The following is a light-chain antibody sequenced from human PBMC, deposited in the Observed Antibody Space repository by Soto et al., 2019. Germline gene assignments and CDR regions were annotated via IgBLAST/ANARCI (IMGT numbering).Light chain of an antibody. Sequence: EVVLTQSPATLSVSPGERATLSCRASQTVSRNLAWYPQRPGQAPRLLIYDISNRATGVPARFSGSGSETEFTLTIRSLQSEDFAVDFCQQYHNWPSFGQGTGLEIK. CDR3: QQYHNWPS. V-gene: IGKV3-15*01. CDR1: QTVSRN. J-gene: IGKJ5*01. CDR2: DIS.